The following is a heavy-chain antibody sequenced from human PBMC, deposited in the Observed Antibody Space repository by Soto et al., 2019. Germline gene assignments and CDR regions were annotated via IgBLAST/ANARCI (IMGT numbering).Heavy chain of an antibody. CDR3: ARGRGYSYGLDP. CDR2: ISYSGTT. V-gene: IGHV4-30-4*01. CDR1: GDSISSVYNY. D-gene: IGHD5-12*01. Sequence: PSETLSLTCPVSGDSISSVYNYWSWIRQPPGEGLEWIGFISYSGTTSYSPSLKSRLAISLDTSKNQFSLSLTSVTAADTAVYYCARGRGYSYGLDPWGQGTLVTVS. J-gene: IGHJ5*02.